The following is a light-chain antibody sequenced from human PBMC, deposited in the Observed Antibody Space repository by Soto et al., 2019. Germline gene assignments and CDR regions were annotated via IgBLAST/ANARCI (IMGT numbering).Light chain of an antibody. Sequence: QSVLTQPPSASGSPGQSITVSCTGSSSDFGDDKYVSWYQQQPGKGPNLLIYGVNSRPSGISNRFSGSKSGNTASLTISGLQVEDEAEYFCGSFTTSRIWVFGGGTKVTVL. CDR3: GSFTTSRIWV. V-gene: IGLV2-14*01. J-gene: IGLJ3*02. CDR1: SSDFGDDKY. CDR2: GVN.